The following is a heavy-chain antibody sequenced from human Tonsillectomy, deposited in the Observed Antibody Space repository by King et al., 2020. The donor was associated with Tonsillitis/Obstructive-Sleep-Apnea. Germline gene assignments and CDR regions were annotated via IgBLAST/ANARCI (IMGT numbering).Heavy chain of an antibody. CDR1: VFTFSSYG. CDR2: ISYDGSNK. V-gene: IGHV3-30*18. CDR3: AKEFYGSGCIDY. J-gene: IGHJ4*02. D-gene: IGHD3-10*01. Sequence: VQLVESGGGVVQPGRSLRLSCAASVFTFSSYGMHWVRQAPGKWLEWVAVISYDGSNKYYADSVQGRFTISRDNSKNTLYLQMNSLRAEDTAVYYCAKEFYGSGCIDYWGQGTLVTVSS.